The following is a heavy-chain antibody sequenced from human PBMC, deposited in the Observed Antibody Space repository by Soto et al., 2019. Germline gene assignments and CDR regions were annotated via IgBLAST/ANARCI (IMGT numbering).Heavy chain of an antibody. CDR2: IYYNGDT. Sequence: SETLTLTCSVAGGSISSNSHYWVWIRQPPGKGLEWIGSIYYNGDTYYNPSLKSRVTISVDTSKNQFSVKLNSVTAADTAVYYCATHQSIVVVTAARAFDIWGQGTMVTVSS. CDR3: ATHQSIVVVTAARAFDI. CDR1: GGSISSNSHY. D-gene: IGHD2-15*01. V-gene: IGHV4-39*01. J-gene: IGHJ3*02.